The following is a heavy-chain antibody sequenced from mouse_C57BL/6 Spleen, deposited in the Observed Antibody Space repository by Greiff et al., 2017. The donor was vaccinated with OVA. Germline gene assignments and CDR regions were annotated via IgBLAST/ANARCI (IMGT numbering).Heavy chain of an antibody. D-gene: IGHD2-4*01. CDR1: GYTFTDYN. J-gene: IGHJ1*03. CDR3: ARTPPYEYDGHWYFDV. CDR2: INPNNGGT. V-gene: IGHV1-18*01. Sequence: VQLQQSGPELVKPGASVKIPCKASGYTFTDYNMDWVKQSHGKSLEWIGDINPNNGGTIYNQKFKGKATLTVDKSSSTAYMELRSLTSEDTAVYYCARTPPYEYDGHWYFDVWGTGTTVTVSS.